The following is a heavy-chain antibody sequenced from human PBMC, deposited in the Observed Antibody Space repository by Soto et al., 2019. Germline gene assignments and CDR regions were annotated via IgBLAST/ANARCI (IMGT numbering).Heavy chain of an antibody. CDR2: INHSGST. CDR1: GGSFSGYY. J-gene: IGHJ5*02. CDR3: AKSWGVLRYFDWLGNWFDP. V-gene: IGHV4-34*01. D-gene: IGHD3-9*01. Sequence: QVQLQQWGAGLLKPSETLSLTCAVYGGSFSGYYWSWIRQPPGKGLEWIGEINHSGSTNYNPSLKSRVTISVDTSKNQFSLKLSSVTAADTAVYYCAKSWGVLRYFDWLGNWFDPWGQGTLVTVSS.